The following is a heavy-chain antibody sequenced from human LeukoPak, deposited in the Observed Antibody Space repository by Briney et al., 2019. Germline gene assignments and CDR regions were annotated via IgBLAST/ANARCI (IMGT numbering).Heavy chain of an antibody. J-gene: IGHJ4*02. CDR3: ARAPYYASGMY. CDR1: GFTFSSYG. CDR2: IKEDGSEK. D-gene: IGHD3-10*01. V-gene: IGHV3-7*01. Sequence: GGSLRLSCAASGFTFSSYGMSWVRQAPGKGLEWVANIKEDGSEKYYADSVKGRFTISRDNAKNSVYLQMNSLRAEDTALYYCARAPYYASGMYWGQGTLVTVSS.